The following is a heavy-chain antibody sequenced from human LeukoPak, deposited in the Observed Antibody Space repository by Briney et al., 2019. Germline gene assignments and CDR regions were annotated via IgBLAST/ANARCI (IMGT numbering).Heavy chain of an antibody. J-gene: IGHJ3*02. CDR1: GFTFSSYA. CDR3: ARDWYSSSWYHAFDI. Sequence: GGSLRLSCAASGFTFSSYAMHWVRQAPGKGLEWVAVISYDGSNKYYADSVKGRFTISRDNSKNTLYLRMNSLRAEDTAVYYCARDWYSSSWYHAFDIWGQGTMVTVSS. CDR2: ISYDGSNK. D-gene: IGHD6-13*01. V-gene: IGHV3-30-3*01.